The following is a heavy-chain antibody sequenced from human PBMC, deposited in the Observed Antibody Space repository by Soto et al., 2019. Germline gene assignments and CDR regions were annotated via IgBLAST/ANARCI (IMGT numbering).Heavy chain of an antibody. CDR1: GGSISSYY. CDR3: AREAYIWGSYRQSYDAFDI. V-gene: IGHV4-59*01. J-gene: IGHJ3*02. Sequence: SETLSLTCTVSGGSISSYYWSWIRQPPGKGLEWIGYIYYSGSTNYNPSLKSRVTISVDTSKNQFSLKLSSVTAADTAVYYCAREAYIWGSYRQSYDAFDIWGQGTMVTVSS. CDR2: IYYSGST. D-gene: IGHD3-16*02.